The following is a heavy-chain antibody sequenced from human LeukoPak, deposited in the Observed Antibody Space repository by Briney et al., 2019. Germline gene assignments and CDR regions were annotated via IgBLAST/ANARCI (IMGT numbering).Heavy chain of an antibody. CDR2: MYTSGST. D-gene: IGHD6-19*01. CDR3: ARGSHISVAGGQYSYIDV. CDR1: GDSIRSANYY. J-gene: IGHJ6*03. V-gene: IGHV4-61*02. Sequence: PSETLSLTCTVSGDSIRSANYYWTWIRQPAGKGLEWIGRMYTSGSTNYNPSLKSRVTVSIDTSRNQFSLKLSSVNAADTAVYYCARGSHISVAGGQYSYIDVWGKGTTVTISS.